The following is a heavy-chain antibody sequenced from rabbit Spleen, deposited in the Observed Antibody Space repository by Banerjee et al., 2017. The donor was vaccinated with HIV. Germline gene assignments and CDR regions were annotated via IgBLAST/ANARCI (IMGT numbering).Heavy chain of an antibody. Sequence: LEESGGGLVKPGGTLTLTCTVSGFSFSSNWICWVRQAPGKGLEWIACIYAGITSTPFYANWVNGRFTISKTSSTTVTLQMTSLTAADTATYFCARDGAGGSYFALWGQGTLVTVS. V-gene: IGHV1S45*01. J-gene: IGHJ4*01. CDR2: IYAGITSTP. CDR3: ARDGAGGSYFAL. CDR1: GFSFSSNW. D-gene: IGHD8-1*01.